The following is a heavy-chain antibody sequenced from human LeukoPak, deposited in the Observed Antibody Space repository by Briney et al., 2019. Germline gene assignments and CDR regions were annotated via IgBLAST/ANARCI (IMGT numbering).Heavy chain of an antibody. CDR1: GGSISSYY. J-gene: IGHJ3*02. CDR3: YGRYYDSSGYYYVDAFDI. Sequence: SETLSLTCFVSGGSISSYYWSWIRQPPGKGLEWIGYIYYSGSTNYNPSLKSRVTISVDTSKNQFSLRLSSVTAADTAVYYCYGRYYDSSGYYYVDAFDIWGQGTMVTVSS. D-gene: IGHD3-22*01. V-gene: IGHV4-59*01. CDR2: IYYSGST.